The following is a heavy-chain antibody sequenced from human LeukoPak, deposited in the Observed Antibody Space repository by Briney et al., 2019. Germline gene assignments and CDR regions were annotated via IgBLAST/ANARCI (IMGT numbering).Heavy chain of an antibody. D-gene: IGHD6-13*01. Sequence: GGSLRLSCAASGFTFSTYGMHWVRQAPGKGLEWVALIWYDGTYKYYVDSVKGRFTISRDNSKNTLYLQMNSLRTEDTAVYYCARDRAVGNYFDYWGQGTLVTVSS. J-gene: IGHJ4*02. CDR2: IWYDGTYK. CDR1: GFTFSTYG. CDR3: ARDRAVGNYFDY. V-gene: IGHV3-33*01.